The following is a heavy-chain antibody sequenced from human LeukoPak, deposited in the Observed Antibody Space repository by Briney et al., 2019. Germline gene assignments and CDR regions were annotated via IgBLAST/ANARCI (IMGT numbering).Heavy chain of an antibody. J-gene: IGHJ4*02. CDR1: GGSISSYY. Sequence: SETLSLTCTVSGGSISSYYWSWIRQPPGKGLEWIGYIYYSGSANYNPSLKSRVTISVDTSKNQFSLKLSSVTAADTAVYYCARHMGAVAGEFDYWGQGTLVTVSS. CDR3: ARHMGAVAGEFDY. CDR2: IYYSGSA. D-gene: IGHD6-19*01. V-gene: IGHV4-59*08.